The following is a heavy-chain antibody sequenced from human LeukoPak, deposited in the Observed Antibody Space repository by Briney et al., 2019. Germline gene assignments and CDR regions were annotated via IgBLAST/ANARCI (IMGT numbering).Heavy chain of an antibody. Sequence: ASVKVSCKASGYTFTSYGISWVRQAPGQGLEWMGWISAYNGNTNYAQKLQGRVTMTTDTSTSTAYIELRSLRSDDTAVYYCARHRGYYYDSSGYPAYYYCMDVWGKGTTVTISS. CDR2: ISAYNGNT. V-gene: IGHV1-18*01. CDR1: GYTFTSYG. CDR3: ARHRGYYYDSSGYPAYYYCMDV. D-gene: IGHD3-22*01. J-gene: IGHJ6*03.